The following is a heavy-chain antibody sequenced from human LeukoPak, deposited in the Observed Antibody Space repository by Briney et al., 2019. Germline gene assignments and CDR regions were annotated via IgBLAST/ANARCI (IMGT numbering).Heavy chain of an antibody. Sequence: GGSLRLFCAASGFTFSSYSMNWVCQAPGKGLEWVSPISSSSSYIYYADSVKGRFTISRDNSKNALYLQMISLRPEDTAVYFCAKGTSGIIAGGHDYYMDVWGKGTTVTISS. CDR3: AKGTSGIIAGGHDYYMDV. V-gene: IGHV3-21*01. CDR1: GFTFSSYS. CDR2: ISSSSSYI. D-gene: IGHD6-13*01. J-gene: IGHJ6*03.